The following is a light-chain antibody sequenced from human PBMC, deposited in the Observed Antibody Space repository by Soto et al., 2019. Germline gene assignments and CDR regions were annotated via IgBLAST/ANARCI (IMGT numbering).Light chain of an antibody. Sequence: SVLTQPPSVSGAPGQRVTISCTGSSSNIGAGYDVHWYQQLPGTAPKLLIYGNSNRPSGVPDRFSGSKSGTSASLAITGLQAEDEADYYCQSYDSSLIHVVFGGGTQLTVL. CDR1: SSNIGAGYD. J-gene: IGLJ2*01. CDR3: QSYDSSLIHVV. V-gene: IGLV1-40*01. CDR2: GNS.